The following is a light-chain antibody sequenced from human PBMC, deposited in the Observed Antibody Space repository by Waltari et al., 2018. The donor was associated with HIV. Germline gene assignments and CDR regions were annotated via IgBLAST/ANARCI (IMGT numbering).Light chain of an antibody. CDR2: DNN. CDR1: NLGAGYD. V-gene: IGLV1-40*01. J-gene: IGLJ3*02. CDR3: QSYDTSLSAVV. Sequence: NLGAGYDVHWYQQLPGTAPKVIIYDNNKRPSGVPDRFSGSKSGTSASLAITGLQAEDEAEYYCQSYDTSLSAVVFGGGTTLTVL.